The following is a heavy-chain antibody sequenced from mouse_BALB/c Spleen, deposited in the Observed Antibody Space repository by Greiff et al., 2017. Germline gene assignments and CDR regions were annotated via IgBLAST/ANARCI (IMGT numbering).Heavy chain of an antibody. Sequence: EVQLVESGGGLVKPGGSLKLSCAASGFTFSSYAMSWVRQTPEKRLEWVASISSGGSTYYPDSVKGRFTITGDNARNILYLQMSSLRSEDTAMYYCGRGDYGGSHWYFDDWGAGTTVTVSS. CDR1: GFTFSSYA. D-gene: IGHD1-1*01. CDR2: ISSGGST. V-gene: IGHV5-6-5*01. J-gene: IGHJ1*01. CDR3: GRGDYGGSHWYFDD.